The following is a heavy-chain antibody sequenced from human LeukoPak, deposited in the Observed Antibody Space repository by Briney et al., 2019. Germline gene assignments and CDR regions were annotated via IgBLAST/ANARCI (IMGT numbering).Heavy chain of an antibody. V-gene: IGHV3-23*01. CDR1: GFTFSSYA. CDR2: ISGSGGST. CDR3: ASYSSSWYGGIWDY. Sequence: GGSLRLSCGASGFTFSSYAMSWVRQAPGKGLEWVSAISGSGGSTYYADSVKGRFTISRDNSKNTLYLQMNSLRAEDTAVYYCASYSSSWYGGIWDYWGQGTLVTVSS. J-gene: IGHJ4*02. D-gene: IGHD6-13*01.